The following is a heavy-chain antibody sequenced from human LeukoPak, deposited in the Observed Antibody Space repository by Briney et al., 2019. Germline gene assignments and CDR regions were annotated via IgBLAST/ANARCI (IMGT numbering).Heavy chain of an antibody. Sequence: GGSLRLSCAASGFTFSSYAMSWVRQAPGKGLEWVSAISGSGGSTYYADSVKGRFTISRDNSKNTLYLQMNSLRAEGTAVYYCASGIAAADPYYFDYWGQGTLVTVSS. CDR2: ISGSGGST. D-gene: IGHD6-13*01. CDR3: ASGIAAADPYYFDY. V-gene: IGHV3-23*01. J-gene: IGHJ4*02. CDR1: GFTFSSYA.